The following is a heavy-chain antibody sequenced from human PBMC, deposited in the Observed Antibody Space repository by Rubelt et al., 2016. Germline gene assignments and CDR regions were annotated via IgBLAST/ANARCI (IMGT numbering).Heavy chain of an antibody. CDR2: INYSGST. V-gene: IGHV4-31*03. J-gene: IGHJ4*02. D-gene: IGHD2/OR15-2a*01. CDR1: GGSISGGGYY. CDR3: ARDSGSRIFDY. Sequence: QVQLQESGPGLVKPSQTLSLTCTVSGGSISGGGYYWSWILQHPGKGLEWIGYINYSGSTDYNPALKSRVTTSVDTSKNQFSLKLSSVTAADTAVYYCARDSGSRIFDYWGQGTLVTVSS.